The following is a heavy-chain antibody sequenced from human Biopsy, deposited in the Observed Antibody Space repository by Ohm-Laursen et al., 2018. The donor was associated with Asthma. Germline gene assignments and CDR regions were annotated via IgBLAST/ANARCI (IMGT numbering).Heavy chain of an antibody. J-gene: IGHJ6*02. CDR3: AREKAYGSGSLYGMDV. CDR2: IYHSGTT. Sequence: SQTLSLTCTASGGSLTSAYWSWVRPYPEKGLEWIGYIYHSGTTFYNPSLKSRVSMSVDTSKNQVSLKLSSVTAADTAVYYCAREKAYGSGSLYGMDVWGHGTTVTVSS. CDR1: GGSLTSAY. V-gene: IGHV4-31*03. D-gene: IGHD3-10*01.